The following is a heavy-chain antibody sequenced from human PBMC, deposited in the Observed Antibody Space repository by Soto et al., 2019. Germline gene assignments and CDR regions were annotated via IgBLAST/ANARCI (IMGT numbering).Heavy chain of an antibody. V-gene: IGHV1-2*02. CDR2: INPNSGGT. D-gene: IGHD2-21*02. J-gene: IGHJ4*02. CDR1: GYTFTGYY. CDR3: VRGEVVTAPYCDY. Sequence: QVQLVQSGAEVNKPGASVKVSCKASGYTFTGYYMHWVRQATGQGLEWMGWINPNSGGTNYAQKFQGRVTMTRDTSISTAYMELSRLRSDDTAVYYCVRGEVVTAPYCDYWGQGTLVTVSS.